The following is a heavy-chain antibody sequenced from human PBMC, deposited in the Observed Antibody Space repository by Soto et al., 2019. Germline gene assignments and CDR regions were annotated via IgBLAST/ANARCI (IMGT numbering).Heavy chain of an antibody. CDR2: INAGNGNT. D-gene: IGHD1-1*01. J-gene: IGHJ6*03. CDR3: ARSQYNYYYYFYMDV. Sequence: ASVKVSCNASGYTFTSYAMHWVRQAPGQKREWMGWINAGNGNTKYSQKFQGRVTNTRDTSASTAYMELSSLRSEDTTVYYCARSQYNYYYYFYMDVWGKGTTVTVSS. V-gene: IGHV1-3*01. CDR1: GYTFTSYA.